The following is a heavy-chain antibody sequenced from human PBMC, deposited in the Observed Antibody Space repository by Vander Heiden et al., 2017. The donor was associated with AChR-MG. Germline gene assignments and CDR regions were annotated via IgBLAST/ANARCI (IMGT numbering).Heavy chain of an antibody. D-gene: IGHD6-6*01. Sequence: EVQLVESGGVVVQPGGSLRLPCAASGFTFDDYTMHWCRQAPGKGLEWVSLISWDGGSTYYADSVKGRFTISRDNSKNSLYLQMNSLRTEDTALYYCAKEQLVTYGMDVWGQGTTVTVSS. V-gene: IGHV3-43*01. CDR3: AKEQLVTYGMDV. CDR2: ISWDGGST. CDR1: GFTFDDYT. J-gene: IGHJ6*02.